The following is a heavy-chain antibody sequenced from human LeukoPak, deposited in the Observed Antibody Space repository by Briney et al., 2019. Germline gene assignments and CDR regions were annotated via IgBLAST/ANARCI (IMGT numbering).Heavy chain of an antibody. CDR3: ARERTRYYYDSSGLHFDY. D-gene: IGHD3-22*01. Sequence: SETLSLTCTVSGYSISSGYYWGWIRQPPGKGLEWIGSIYHSGSTYYNPSLKSRVTISVDKSKNQFSLKLSSVTAADTAVYYCARERTRYYYDSSGLHFDYWGQGTLVTVSS. V-gene: IGHV4-38-2*02. CDR2: IYHSGST. CDR1: GYSISSGYY. J-gene: IGHJ4*02.